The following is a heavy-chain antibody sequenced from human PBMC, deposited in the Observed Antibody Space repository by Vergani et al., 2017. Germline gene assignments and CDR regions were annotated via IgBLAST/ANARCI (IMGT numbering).Heavy chain of an antibody. CDR3: ARDPLGSWAYFDY. CDR2: ISFDGSNK. J-gene: IGHJ4*02. Sequence: VESGGGVVQPGRSLRLSCAASGFTFNSHAMHWVRQAPGKGLEWVAVISFDGSNKYYADSVKGRFTISRDNSKNTLYLQMNSLRSEDTAVFYCARDPLGSWAYFDYWGQGTLVTVSS. CDR1: GFTFNSHA. V-gene: IGHV3-30*04. D-gene: IGHD6-13*01.